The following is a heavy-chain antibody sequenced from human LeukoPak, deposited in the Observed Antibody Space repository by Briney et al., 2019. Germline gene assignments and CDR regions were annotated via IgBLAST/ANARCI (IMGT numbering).Heavy chain of an antibody. CDR3: ARVSGYDWASFYDY. CDR2: VYYSGST. D-gene: IGHD5-12*01. J-gene: IGHJ4*02. CDR1: GGSISSSTFY. V-gene: IGHV4-39*07. Sequence: SETLSLTCTVSGGSISSSTFYWGWIRQPPGKGLEWMGNVYYSGSTYYNPSLKSRVTISVDTSKNQFSLKLNSVTAADTAVYYCARVSGYDWASFYDYWGQGTLVTVSS.